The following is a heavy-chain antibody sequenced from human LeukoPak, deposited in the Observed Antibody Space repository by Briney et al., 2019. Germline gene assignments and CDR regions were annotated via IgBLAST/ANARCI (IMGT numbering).Heavy chain of an antibody. CDR2: IYTSGST. J-gene: IGHJ5*02. CDR1: GYSISSGYY. D-gene: IGHD3-9*01. V-gene: IGHV4-61*02. CDR3: ARVLRYFDWFHFYDP. Sequence: SETLSLTCAVSGYSISSGYYWSWIRQPAGKGLEWIGRIYTSGSTNYNPSLKSRVTISVDTSKNQFSLKLSSVTAADTAVYYCARVLRYFDWFHFYDPWGQGTLITVSS.